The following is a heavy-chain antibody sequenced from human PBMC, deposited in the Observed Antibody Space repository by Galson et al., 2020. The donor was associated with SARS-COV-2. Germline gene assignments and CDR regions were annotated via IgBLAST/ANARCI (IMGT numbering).Heavy chain of an antibody. Sequence: GESLKISCKASGYTFTSYGISWVRQAPGQGLEWMGWISAYNGNTNYAQKLQGRVTMTTDTSTSTAYMELRSLRSDDTAVYYCARVRVYYYDSSGYYYYYGMDVWGQGTTVTVSS. V-gene: IGHV1-18*01. CDR3: ARVRVYYYDSSGYYYYYGMDV. D-gene: IGHD3-22*01. CDR2: ISAYNGNT. CDR1: GYTFTSYG. J-gene: IGHJ6*02.